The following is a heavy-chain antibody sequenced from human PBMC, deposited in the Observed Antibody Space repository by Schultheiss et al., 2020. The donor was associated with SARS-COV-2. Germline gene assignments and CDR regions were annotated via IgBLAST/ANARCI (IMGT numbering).Heavy chain of an antibody. CDR1: GFTFRTYS. Sequence: GGSLRLSCAASGFTFRTYSMNWVRQAPGKGLEWVAYISNSYGTMYYADSVKGRFTISRDDARNSLFLQMNSLRAEDTAVYYCAGDGKGEWLSLDYYYMDVWGKGTTVTVSS. D-gene: IGHD3-3*01. CDR3: AGDGKGEWLSLDYYYMDV. J-gene: IGHJ6*03. CDR2: ISNSYGTM. V-gene: IGHV3-48*04.